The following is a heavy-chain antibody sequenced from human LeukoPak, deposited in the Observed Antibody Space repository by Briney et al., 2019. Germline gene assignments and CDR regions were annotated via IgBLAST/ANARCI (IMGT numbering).Heavy chain of an antibody. J-gene: IGHJ5*02. CDR1: GGSISSGGYY. CDR2: IYIGGST. D-gene: IGHD6-13*01. CDR3: ARVYIASPGQFDP. V-gene: IGHV4-61*02. Sequence: SQTLSLTCTVSGGSISSGGYYWSWIRQPAGKGLEWTGRIYIGGSTSYNPSLKSRVTISVDTSKNQFSLKLSSVTAADTAVYYCARVYIASPGQFDPWGQGTLVTVSS.